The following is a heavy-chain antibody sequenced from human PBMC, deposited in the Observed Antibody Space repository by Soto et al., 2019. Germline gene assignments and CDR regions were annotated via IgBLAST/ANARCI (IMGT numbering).Heavy chain of an antibody. D-gene: IGHD2-21*02. CDR2: ISGSGGTT. CDR3: ANKVREYCGGDCYSAPRHGDYYYGMDV. V-gene: IGHV3-23*01. CDR1: GFTFSIYA. Sequence: GGSLRLSCPASGFTFSIYAMSFVRQAPGQGLDWVSSISGSGGTTYYADSVKGRFTISRENSKNTLYLLMNSLREEDTSVYYCANKVREYCGGDCYSAPRHGDYYYGMDVWAQGTTVTVSS. J-gene: IGHJ6*02.